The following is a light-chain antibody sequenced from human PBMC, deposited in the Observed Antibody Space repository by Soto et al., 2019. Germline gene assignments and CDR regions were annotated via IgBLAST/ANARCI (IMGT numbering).Light chain of an antibody. CDR2: EVS. J-gene: IGLJ1*01. CDR1: SSDVGGYNY. CDR3: TSYTSSSIDYV. V-gene: IGLV2-14*01. Sequence: QSALTQPASVSGSPGQSITISCTGTSSDVGGYNYVSWYQQHPGKAPKLMIYEVSNRPPGVSNRFSGSKSGNTASLTISGLQAEYGADYYCTSYTSSSIDYVFGTGTKLTVL.